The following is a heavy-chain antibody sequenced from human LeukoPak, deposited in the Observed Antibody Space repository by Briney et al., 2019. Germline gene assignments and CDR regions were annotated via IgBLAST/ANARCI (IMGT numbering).Heavy chain of an antibody. D-gene: IGHD2-2*01. CDR2: INSSSSYI. V-gene: IGHV3-21*01. J-gene: IGHJ6*02. Sequence: RGSLRLSCAASGFTFSSYSRNWVRQAPGKGLEWVSSINSSSSYIYYADSVKGRFTISRDNAKNSLYLQMNSLRAEDTAVYYCARDYPYCSSTSCYEYYYYGMDVWGQGTTVTVSS. CDR3: ARDYPYCSSTSCYEYYYYGMDV. CDR1: GFTFSSYS.